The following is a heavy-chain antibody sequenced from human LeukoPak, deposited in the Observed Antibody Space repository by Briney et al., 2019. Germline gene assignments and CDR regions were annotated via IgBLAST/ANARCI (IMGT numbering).Heavy chain of an antibody. CDR3: VSTTRSSPFDN. V-gene: IGHV3-7*01. CDR1: GFTFSAYW. CDR2: IKQDGSDK. J-gene: IGHJ4*02. D-gene: IGHD1-1*01. Sequence: AGGSLRLSCAASGFTFSAYWMSWVRQAPGKGLEWLANIKQDGSDKQYVDPVKGRFAISRDNAKTSVYLQMNSLRAEDTAVYYCVSTTRSSPFDNWGQGTLVTVSS.